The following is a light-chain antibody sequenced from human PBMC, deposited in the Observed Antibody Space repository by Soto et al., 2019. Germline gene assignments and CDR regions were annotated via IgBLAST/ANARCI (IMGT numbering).Light chain of an antibody. V-gene: IGKV3-20*01. J-gene: IGKJ4*01. CDR3: QQYGSSPLT. CDR1: QSVSSNY. CDR2: GAS. Sequence: EIVLTHSPGTLSLSPGERATLSCRASQSVSSNYLAWYQQKPGQAPRLLMYGASSRATGIPDRFSGSGSGTDFTLIISRLEPEDFAVYYCQQYGSSPLTFGGGTKVDIK.